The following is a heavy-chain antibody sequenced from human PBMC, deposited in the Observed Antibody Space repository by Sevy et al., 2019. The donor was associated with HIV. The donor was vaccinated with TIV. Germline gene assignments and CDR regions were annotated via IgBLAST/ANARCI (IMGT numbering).Heavy chain of an antibody. J-gene: IGHJ3*01. CDR3: ARLSRNNVVVTGVRRDGFDV. CDR1: GGSISTYY. V-gene: IGHV4-59*01. CDR2: IYYTGKT. D-gene: IGHD2-21*02. Sequence: SETLSLTCTVSGGSISTYYWSWIRQPPGKGLQWIGYIYYTGKTNYNPSPQTPVTMSMDTSKNQFSLRLSSVTSADTAMYYCARLSRNNVVVTGVRRDGFDVWGQGTMVTVSS.